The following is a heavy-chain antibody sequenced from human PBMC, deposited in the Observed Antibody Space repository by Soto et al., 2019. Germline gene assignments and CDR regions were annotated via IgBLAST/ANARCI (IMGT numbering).Heavy chain of an antibody. J-gene: IGHJ6*02. Sequence: GESLKISCKGSGYSFTSYWISWVRQMPGKGLEWMGRIDPSDSYTNYSPSFQGHVTISADKSISTAYLQWSSLKASDTAMYYCARRTSSSGLYSHGMDVWGQGTTFPVSS. D-gene: IGHD6-19*01. CDR1: GYSFTSYW. CDR2: IDPSDSYT. V-gene: IGHV5-10-1*01. CDR3: ARRTSSSGLYSHGMDV.